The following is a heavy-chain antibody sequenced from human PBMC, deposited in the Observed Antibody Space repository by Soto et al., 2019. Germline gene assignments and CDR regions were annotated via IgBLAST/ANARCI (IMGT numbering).Heavy chain of an antibody. CDR2: IYHSGST. CDR1: GGSISSSNW. Sequence: SETLSLTCAVSGGSISSSNWWSWVRPPPGKGLEWIGEIYHSGSTNYNPSLKSRVTISVDKSKNQFSLKLSSVTAADTAVYYCARDSGRSLDYGMDVWGQGTTVTVSS. D-gene: IGHD1-1*01. V-gene: IGHV4-4*02. CDR3: ARDSGRSLDYGMDV. J-gene: IGHJ6*02.